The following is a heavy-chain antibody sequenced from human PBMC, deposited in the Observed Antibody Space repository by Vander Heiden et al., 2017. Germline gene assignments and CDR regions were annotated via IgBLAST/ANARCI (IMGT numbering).Heavy chain of an antibody. CDR1: GFTFSCYA. J-gene: IGHJ4*02. CDR2: ISNAGVNE. Sequence: QVQLVESGGGVVQPGRSLRLSCAASGFTFSCYAMHWVRQAPGKGLEWVAVISNAGVNEDYADSVKGRFTISRDNSKNTLYLQMNSLRPEDTAVYYCARDRTGDYFDYWGQGTLVTVSS. V-gene: IGHV3-30-3*01. CDR3: ARDRTGDYFDY.